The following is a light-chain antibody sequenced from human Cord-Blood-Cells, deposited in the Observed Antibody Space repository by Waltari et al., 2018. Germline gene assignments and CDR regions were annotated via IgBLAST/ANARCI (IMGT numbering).Light chain of an antibody. CDR1: QSLLHSNGYNY. CDR2: LGS. Sequence: DIVMTQSPLSLPVTPGEPASISCRSSQSLLHSNGYNYLDCYLQKPGPSPQLLISLGSNRASGVPDRFRGSGSGTDCTLKISRVEAEDVGVYDCMQALQTPRTFGQGTKVEIK. J-gene: IGKJ1*01. CDR3: MQALQTPRT. V-gene: IGKV2-28*01.